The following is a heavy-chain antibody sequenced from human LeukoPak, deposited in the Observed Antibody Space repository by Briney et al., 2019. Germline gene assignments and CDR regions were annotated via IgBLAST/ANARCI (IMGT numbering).Heavy chain of an antibody. Sequence: SETLSLTCTVSGGSISSYYWSWIRQPPGKGLEWIGYIDYSGSTNYNPSLKSRVTISADTSKNQSSLKLSSVTAADTAVYYCARLNGGSWGQGTLVTVSS. J-gene: IGHJ4*02. CDR1: GGSISSYY. V-gene: IGHV4-59*08. CDR2: IDYSGST. D-gene: IGHD3-16*01. CDR3: ARLNGGS.